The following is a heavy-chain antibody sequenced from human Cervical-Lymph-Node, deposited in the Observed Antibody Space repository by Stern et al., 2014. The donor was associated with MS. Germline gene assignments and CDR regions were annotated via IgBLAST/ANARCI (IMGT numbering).Heavy chain of an antibody. D-gene: IGHD2-21*02. Sequence: VQLVESGGGVIQPGRSLRLSCAASGFAFSRQGLPWVRQVPGKGLGWVAGIWFAGTNEKYEDSVKGRFTISRDNSKNSLYLQMNNLRVEDTAIYYCATEKGACSGDDCHVTFDSWGQGTLVTVSS. CDR3: ATEKGACSGDDCHVTFDS. CDR1: GFAFSRQG. CDR2: IWFAGTNE. J-gene: IGHJ4*02. V-gene: IGHV3-33*03.